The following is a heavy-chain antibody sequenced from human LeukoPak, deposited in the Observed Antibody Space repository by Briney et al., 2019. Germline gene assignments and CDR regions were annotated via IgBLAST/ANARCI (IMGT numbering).Heavy chain of an antibody. CDR2: IYYSGST. J-gene: IGHJ3*02. CDR3: ARQSGSSSSYDAFDI. CDR1: GGSISSSSYY. V-gene: IGHV4-39*01. Sequence: PSETLSLTCTVSGGSISSSSYYWGWIRQPPGKGLEWIGSIYYSGSTYYNPSLKSRVTISVDTSKNQSSLKLSSVTAADTAVYYCARQSGSSSSYDAFDIWGQGTMVTVSS. D-gene: IGHD6-6*01.